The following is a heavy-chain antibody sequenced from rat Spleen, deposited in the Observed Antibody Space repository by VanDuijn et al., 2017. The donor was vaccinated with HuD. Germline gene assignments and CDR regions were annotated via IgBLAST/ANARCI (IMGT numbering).Heavy chain of an antibody. J-gene: IGHJ3*01. D-gene: IGHD3-2*01. Sequence: EVQLVESGGGLVQPGRSLKVSCAASGFTFSNYGTHWIRQAPTKGLEWVASISPSGGSTYYRDSVKGRFTISRHNTQNTLYLQMNSLRSEDTATYFCARPLALNWFAYWGQGTLVTVSS. CDR1: GFTFSNYG. CDR3: ARPLALNWFAY. CDR2: ISPSGGST. V-gene: IGHV5-19*01.